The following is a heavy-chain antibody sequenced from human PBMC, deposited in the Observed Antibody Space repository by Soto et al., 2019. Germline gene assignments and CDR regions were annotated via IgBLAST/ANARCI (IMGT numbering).Heavy chain of an antibody. CDR1: GGSFSGYY. Sequence: QVQLQQWGAGLLKPSETLSLTCAVYGGSFSGYYWSWIRQPPGKGLEWIGEINHSGSTNYNPSLKSRVTISVDTSKNQFSLKLSSVTAADTAVYYCARLRYSSSWGFYWGQGTLVTVSS. CDR3: ARLRYSSSWGFY. J-gene: IGHJ4*02. V-gene: IGHV4-34*01. CDR2: INHSGST. D-gene: IGHD6-13*01.